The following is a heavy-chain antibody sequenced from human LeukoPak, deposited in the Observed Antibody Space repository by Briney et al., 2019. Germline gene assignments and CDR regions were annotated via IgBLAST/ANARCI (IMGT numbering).Heavy chain of an antibody. CDR3: ARGPVTWSGSYWAPLGHAFDI. V-gene: IGHV4-34*01. D-gene: IGHD1-26*01. CDR1: GGSFSGYY. J-gene: IGHJ3*02. Sequence: SETLSLTCAVYGGSFSGYYWSWIRQPPGKGLEWIGEINHSGSTNYNPSLKSRVTISVDTSKNQFSLKLSSVTAADTAVYYCARGPVTWSGSYWAPLGHAFDIWGQGTMVTVSS. CDR2: INHSGST.